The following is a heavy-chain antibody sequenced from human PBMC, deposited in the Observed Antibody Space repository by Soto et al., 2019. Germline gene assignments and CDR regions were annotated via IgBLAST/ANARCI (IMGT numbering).Heavy chain of an antibody. D-gene: IGHD5-18*01. CDR3: ASTRGYTYRPFDY. Sequence: PSETLSLTCTVSGGSISRGDYYWIWIRQTPGKGLEWIGYIYFSGSTTYNPALQSRVTISVHTSTNQFSLKLRSVTAADTAVYYCASTRGYTYRPFDYWGQGTLVTVSS. CDR2: IYFSGST. V-gene: IGHV4-30-4*01. CDR1: GGSISRGDYY. J-gene: IGHJ4*02.